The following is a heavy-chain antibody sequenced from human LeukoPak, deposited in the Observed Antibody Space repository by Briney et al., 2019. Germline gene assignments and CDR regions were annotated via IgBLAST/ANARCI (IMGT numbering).Heavy chain of an antibody. Sequence: GGSLRLSCAASGFTFSSYNINWVRQAPGKGLEWVSYISTSSSTIYYADSVKGRFTISRDNSKNTLYLQMNSLRAEDTAVYYCARDRFGWFGELSRYYFDYWGQGTLVTVSS. CDR3: ARDRFGWFGELSRYYFDY. CDR2: ISTSSSTI. CDR1: GFTFSSYN. V-gene: IGHV3-48*01. J-gene: IGHJ4*02. D-gene: IGHD3-10*01.